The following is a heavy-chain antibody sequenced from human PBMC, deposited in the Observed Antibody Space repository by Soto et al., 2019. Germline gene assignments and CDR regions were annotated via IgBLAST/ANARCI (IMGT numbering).Heavy chain of an antibody. CDR2: ISGGGDRT. J-gene: IGHJ2*01. CDR3: ARKVLGSTSRPDWWYCYL. V-gene: IGHV3-23*01. CDR1: GFTFINYA. D-gene: IGHD2-2*01. Sequence: EVQLLESGGGLVQPGGSLRLSCVGSGFTFINYAMNWVRQTPGKGLEWVSTISGGGDRTFDADTVKGRFTISRDNSKNTVNLQRNSLRADDTAVYYCARKVLGSTSRPDWWYCYLWGRGTLVTVSS.